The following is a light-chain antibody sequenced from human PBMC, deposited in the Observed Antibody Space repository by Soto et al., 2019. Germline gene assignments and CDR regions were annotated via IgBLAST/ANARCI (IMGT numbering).Light chain of an antibody. CDR1: QGIRND. J-gene: IGKJ1*01. CDR2: TAS. V-gene: IGKV1-39*01. Sequence: DVQMTQSPSSLSASVGDSVTITCRASQGIRNDLGWYQQKPGKAPNLLIYTASSLESGVPSRFSGSGSGTDFTLTITSLQPEDFATYFCQQSYSRPRTFGQGTKVDIK. CDR3: QQSYSRPRT.